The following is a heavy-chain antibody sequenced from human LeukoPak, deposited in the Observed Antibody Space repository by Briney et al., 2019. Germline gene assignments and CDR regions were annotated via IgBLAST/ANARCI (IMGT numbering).Heavy chain of an antibody. J-gene: IGHJ3*01. CDR3: ARDGYGDDAFDF. D-gene: IGHD4-17*01. CDR2: IDTNTGNP. V-gene: IGHV7-4-1*02. CDR1: GYTFTSYD. Sequence: GESLKISCKASGYTFTSYDINWMQQAPGQGLEWMGWIDTNTGNPTYAQGFTGRFVFSLDTSVSTAYLQISSLRAEDTAVYYCARDGYGDDAFDFWGQGTMVTVSS.